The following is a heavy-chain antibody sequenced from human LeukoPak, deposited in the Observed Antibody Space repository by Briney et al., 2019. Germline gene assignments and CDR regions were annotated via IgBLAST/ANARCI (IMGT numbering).Heavy chain of an antibody. Sequence: PGGSLRLSCAASGFTFSSYWMSWVRQAPGKGLEWGANIKKDVSEKYYVDSVKGRFTISRDNAKNSLYLQMNSLRAEDTAVYYCARVRWGGLYYFDYWGQGTLVTVSS. D-gene: IGHD3-16*01. CDR3: ARVRWGGLYYFDY. CDR2: IKKDVSEK. J-gene: IGHJ4*02. V-gene: IGHV3-7*01. CDR1: GFTFSSYW.